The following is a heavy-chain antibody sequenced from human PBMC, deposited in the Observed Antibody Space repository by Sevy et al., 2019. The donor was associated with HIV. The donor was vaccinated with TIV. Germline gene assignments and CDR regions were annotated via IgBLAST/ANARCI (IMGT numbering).Heavy chain of an antibody. V-gene: IGHV3-48*03. J-gene: IGHJ4*02. CDR2: ISNSGTTI. CDR3: ARDLPPSATTVAHFDY. Sequence: GESLKISCAASGFTFSSYEMNWVRQAPGKGLGWVSYISNSGTTISYSDSVRGRFSISRDNARNSLYLQMNSLRAEDTAVYYCARDLPPSATTVAHFDYWGQGTLVTVSS. CDR1: GFTFSSYE. D-gene: IGHD4-17*01.